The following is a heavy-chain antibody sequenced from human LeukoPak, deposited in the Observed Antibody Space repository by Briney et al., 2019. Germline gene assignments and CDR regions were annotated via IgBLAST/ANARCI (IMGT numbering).Heavy chain of an antibody. Sequence: SGGSLRLSCAASGFTFSSYSMNWVRQAPGKGLEWVSSVSSSSSYIYYADSVKGRFTISRDNAKNSLYLQMNSLRAEDTAVYYCARGKGSAHITMVRGVTFDYWGQGTLVTVSS. CDR3: ARGKGSAHITMVRGVTFDY. V-gene: IGHV3-21*01. CDR1: GFTFSSYS. CDR2: VSSSSSYI. J-gene: IGHJ4*02. D-gene: IGHD3-10*01.